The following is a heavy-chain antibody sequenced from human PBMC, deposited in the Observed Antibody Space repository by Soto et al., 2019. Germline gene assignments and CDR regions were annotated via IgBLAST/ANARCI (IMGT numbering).Heavy chain of an antibody. Sequence: SEPLPVTCTVSVDSISSYFLSCIRQPPLKGLEWIGCVYHSGSTNYSPSLKRRVSISVDTSKNQFSLRLTSVTAADTAVYYCARTYSSSYSRYPVYYGMDVWGHGTTVTVSS. CDR2: VYHSGST. J-gene: IGHJ6*02. CDR3: ARTYSSSYSRYPVYYGMDV. V-gene: IGHV4-59*01. D-gene: IGHD3-22*01. CDR1: VDSISSYF.